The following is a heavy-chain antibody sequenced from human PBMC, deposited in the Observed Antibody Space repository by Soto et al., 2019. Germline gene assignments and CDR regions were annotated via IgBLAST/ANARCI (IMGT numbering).Heavy chain of an antibody. CDR3: AHSRSTQQLGHWYFDL. CDR1: GFSLSTSGVG. J-gene: IGHJ2*01. D-gene: IGHD6-13*01. Sequence: QITLKESGPTLVKPTQTLTLTFTFSGFSLSTSGVGVGWIRQPPGKALEWLALIYWDDDKRYSPSLKSRLTITKDTSKNQVVLTMTNMDPVDTATYYCAHSRSTQQLGHWYFDLWGRGTLVTVSS. CDR2: IYWDDDK. V-gene: IGHV2-5*02.